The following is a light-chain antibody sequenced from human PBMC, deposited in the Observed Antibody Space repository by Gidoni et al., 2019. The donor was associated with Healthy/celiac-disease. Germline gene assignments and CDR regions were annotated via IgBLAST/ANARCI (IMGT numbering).Light chain of an antibody. CDR1: QSVSSN. V-gene: IGKV3-15*01. Sequence: EIVMTQSPATLSVYPGERATLSCRASQSVSSNLAWYQPKPGQAPRLLIYGASTRATGIPARFSGSGSGTAFTLTISSLQSEDFAVYYCQQYNNWPGTFGQGTKLEIK. J-gene: IGKJ2*01. CDR2: GAS. CDR3: QQYNNWPGT.